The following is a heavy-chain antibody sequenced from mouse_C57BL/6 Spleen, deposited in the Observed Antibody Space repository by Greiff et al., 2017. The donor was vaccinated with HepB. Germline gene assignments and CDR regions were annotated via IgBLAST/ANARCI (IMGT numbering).Heavy chain of an antibody. CDR2: INPNNGGT. V-gene: IGHV1-26*01. J-gene: IGHJ3*01. CDR3: ARRGIYYYGTWFAY. D-gene: IGHD1-1*01. Sequence: EVQLQQSGPELVKPGASVKISCKASGYTFTDYYMNWVKQSHGKSLEWIGDINPNNGGTSYNQKFKGKATLTVDKSSSTAYMELRSLTSEDSAVYYCARRGIYYYGTWFAYWGQGTLVTVSA. CDR1: GYTFTDYY.